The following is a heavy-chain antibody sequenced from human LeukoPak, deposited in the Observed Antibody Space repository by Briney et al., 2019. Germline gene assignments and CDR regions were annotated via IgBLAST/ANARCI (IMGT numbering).Heavy chain of an antibody. CDR3: ARQYNWNDVVAFDI. V-gene: IGHV1-2*02. CDR2: INPNSGGT. D-gene: IGHD1-1*01. CDR1: GYTFSGYY. J-gene: IGHJ3*02. Sequence: ASVKVSCKASGYTFSGYYVHWVRQAPGQGLEWMGWINPNSGGTNYAQKFQGRVTMTRDTSISTAYMELSRLRSDDTAVYYCARQYNWNDVVAFDIWGQGTMVTVSS.